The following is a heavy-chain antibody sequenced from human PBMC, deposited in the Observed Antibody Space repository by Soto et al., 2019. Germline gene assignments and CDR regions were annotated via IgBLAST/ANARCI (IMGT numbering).Heavy chain of an antibody. CDR3: ARVVRYYDFWSGYSENNWFDP. D-gene: IGHD3-3*01. Sequence: PSETLSLTCTVSGGSISSYYWSWIRQPPGKGLEWIGYIYYSGSTNYNPSLKSRVTISVDTSKNQFSLKLSSVTAADTAVYYCARVVRYYDFWSGYSENNWFDPWGQGTLVTVSS. CDR1: GGSISSYY. CDR2: IYYSGST. V-gene: IGHV4-59*01. J-gene: IGHJ5*02.